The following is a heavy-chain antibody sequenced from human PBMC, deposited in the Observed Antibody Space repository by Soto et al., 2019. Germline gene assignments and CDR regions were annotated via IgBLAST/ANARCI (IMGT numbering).Heavy chain of an antibody. CDR1: GGSISSSSYY. CDR2: IYYSGST. V-gene: IGHV4-39*01. CDR3: ARLYRPRVGGYSGYDLDY. Sequence: QLQLQESGPGLVKPSETLSLTCTVSGGSISSSSYYWGWIRQPPGKGLEWIGSIYYSGSTYYNPSLKSRVTISVDTSKNQFSLKLSSVTAADTAVYYCARLYRPRVGGYSGYDLDYWGQGTLVTVSS. J-gene: IGHJ4*02. D-gene: IGHD5-12*01.